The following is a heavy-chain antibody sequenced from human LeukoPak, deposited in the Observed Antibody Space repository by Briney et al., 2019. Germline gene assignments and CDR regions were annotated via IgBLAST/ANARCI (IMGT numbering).Heavy chain of an antibody. CDR1: GYTLTELS. D-gene: IGHD3-10*01. CDR2: INPNSGGT. J-gene: IGHJ6*02. V-gene: IGHV1-2*04. Sequence: ASVKVSCKVSGYTLTELSMHWVRQAPGQGLEWMGWINPNSGGTNYAQKFQGWVTMTRDTSISTAYMELSRLRSDDTAVYYCARGSGASGIYGMDVWGQGTTVTVSS. CDR3: ARGSGASGIYGMDV.